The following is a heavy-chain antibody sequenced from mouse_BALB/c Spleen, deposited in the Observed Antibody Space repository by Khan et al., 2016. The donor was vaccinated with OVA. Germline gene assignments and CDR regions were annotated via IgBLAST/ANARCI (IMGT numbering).Heavy chain of an antibody. V-gene: IGHV1-87*01. D-gene: IGHD2-14*01. CDR3: ASYRYDYVDY. J-gene: IGHJ2*01. Sequence: QVQLQQSGAELARPGASVKLSCKSSGYTFTSYWMQWVKQRPGQGLEWIGAIYPGDGDTRYTQKFKGKATLTADKSSSTAYMQLSSLASEDSAVYYCASYRYDYVDYWGQGTTLTVSS. CDR1: GYTFTSYW. CDR2: IYPGDGDT.